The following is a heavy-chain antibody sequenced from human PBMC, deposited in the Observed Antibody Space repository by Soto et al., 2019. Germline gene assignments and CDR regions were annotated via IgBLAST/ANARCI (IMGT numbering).Heavy chain of an antibody. V-gene: IGHV3-74*01. Sequence: EVQLVESGGGLVQSGESLRLSCAASGFTLRSYWMHWVRQAPGKGLVWVSRINDYGTTINYAESVEGRFTISRDDAKSEVYLQMNNLRAEDTAVYYCARGGLEPFDYWGQGALVTVSS. CDR1: GFTLRSYW. CDR2: INDYGTTI. J-gene: IGHJ4*02. D-gene: IGHD1-1*01. CDR3: ARGGLEPFDY.